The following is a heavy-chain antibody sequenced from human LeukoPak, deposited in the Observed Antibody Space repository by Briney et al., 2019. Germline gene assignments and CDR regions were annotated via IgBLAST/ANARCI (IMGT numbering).Heavy chain of an antibody. D-gene: IGHD6-19*01. J-gene: IGHJ4*02. CDR1: GFTFSSYW. V-gene: IGHV3-7*03. CDR3: AKDRLVRDPNTFDY. CDR2: IKQDGSEK. Sequence: GGSLRLSCAASGFTFSSYWMSWVRQAPGKGLEWVANIKQDGSEKYYVDSVKGRFTISRDNAKNSLYLQMNSLRAEDTAVYYCAKDRLVRDPNTFDYWGQGTLVTVSS.